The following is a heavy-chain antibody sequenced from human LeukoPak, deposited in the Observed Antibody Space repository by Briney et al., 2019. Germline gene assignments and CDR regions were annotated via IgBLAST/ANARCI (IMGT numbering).Heavy chain of an antibody. CDR2: ISSSGSTI. CDR3: ARRYCSSTSCLLDY. Sequence: PGGSLRLSCAASGFTFSSYAMHWVRQAPGKGLEWVSYISSSGSTIYYADSVKGRFTISRDNAKNTLYLQMNSLRAEDTAVYYCARRYCSSTSCLLDYWGQGTLVTVSS. CDR1: GFTFSSYA. D-gene: IGHD2-2*01. V-gene: IGHV3-48*03. J-gene: IGHJ4*02.